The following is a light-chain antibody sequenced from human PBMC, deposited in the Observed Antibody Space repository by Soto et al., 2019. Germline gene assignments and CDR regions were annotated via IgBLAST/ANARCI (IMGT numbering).Light chain of an antibody. CDR1: QSVSSN. V-gene: IGKV3-15*01. Sequence: EIVMTQSPATLSVSPGERVTLSCRASQSVSSNLAWYQQKPGQAPRLLIYAAYTRATGVPARFSGSGSGTEFTLTIRSLQSEDVAAYYCKQYENWPWTFGQGTKVDIK. CDR2: AAY. CDR3: KQYENWPWT. J-gene: IGKJ1*01.